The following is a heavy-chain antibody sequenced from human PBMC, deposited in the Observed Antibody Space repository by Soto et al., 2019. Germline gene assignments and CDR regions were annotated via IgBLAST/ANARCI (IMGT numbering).Heavy chain of an antibody. CDR1: GYTFTSYA. Sequence: ASVKVSCKASGYTFTSYAMHWVRQAPGQRLEWMGWINAGNGNTKYSQKIQGRVTITRDTSASTAYMELSSLRSEDTDVYYCRRDYDSSGYPRYYFDYWGQGTLVTVSS. V-gene: IGHV1-3*01. CDR3: RRDYDSSGYPRYYFDY. CDR2: INAGNGNT. D-gene: IGHD3-22*01. J-gene: IGHJ4*02.